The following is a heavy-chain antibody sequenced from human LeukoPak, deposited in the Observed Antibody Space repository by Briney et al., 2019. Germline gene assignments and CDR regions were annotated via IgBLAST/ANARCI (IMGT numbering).Heavy chain of an antibody. V-gene: IGHV4-59*08. CDR3: AIHDSNHYDSSFDY. CDR2: IYYSGST. Sequence: SETLSLTCTVSGGSISSYYWSWIRQPPGKGLEWIGYIYYSGSTNYNPSLKSRVTISVDTSENQFSLKLSSVTAADTAVYYCAIHDSNHYDSSFDYWGQGTQVTVSS. J-gene: IGHJ4*02. D-gene: IGHD3-22*01. CDR1: GGSISSYY.